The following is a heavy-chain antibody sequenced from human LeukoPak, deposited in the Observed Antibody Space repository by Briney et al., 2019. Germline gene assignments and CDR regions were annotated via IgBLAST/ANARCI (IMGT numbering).Heavy chain of an antibody. V-gene: IGHV4-59*01. CDR3: ARSPNILTGRYYFDY. CDR2: TYYSGST. CDR1: GGSISSYY. Sequence: SETLSLTCTVSGGSISSYYWSWIRQPPGKGLEWIGYTYYSGSTNYNPSLKSRVTISVDTSKNQLSLKLSSVTAADTAVYYCARSPNILTGRYYFDYWGQGTLVTVSS. D-gene: IGHD3-9*01. J-gene: IGHJ4*02.